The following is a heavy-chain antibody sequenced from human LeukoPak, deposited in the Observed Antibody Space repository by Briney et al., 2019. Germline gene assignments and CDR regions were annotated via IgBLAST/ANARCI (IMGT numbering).Heavy chain of an antibody. Sequence: TGGSLRLSCAASGFTFSSYGMHWVRQAPGKGLEWVAVIPYDGSNKYYADSVKSRFTISRDNSKNTLYLQMNSLRAEDTAVYYCASGGWHDAFDIWGQGTMVTVSS. CDR2: IPYDGSNK. D-gene: IGHD6-19*01. V-gene: IGHV3-30*03. CDR1: GFTFSSYG. CDR3: ASGGWHDAFDI. J-gene: IGHJ3*02.